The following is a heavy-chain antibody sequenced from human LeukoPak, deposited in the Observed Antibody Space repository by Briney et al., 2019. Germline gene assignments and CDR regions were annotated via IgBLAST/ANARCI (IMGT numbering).Heavy chain of an antibody. Sequence: SETLSLTCTVYGGSFSGYYWSWIRQPPGKGLEWIGEINHSGSTNYNPSLKSRVTISVDTTKNQFSLKLSSVTAADTAVYYCARGCSIVVVPFLPFDPWGQGTLVTVSS. V-gene: IGHV4-34*01. CDR2: INHSGST. D-gene: IGHD2-2*01. J-gene: IGHJ5*02. CDR3: ARGCSIVVVPFLPFDP. CDR1: GGSFSGYY.